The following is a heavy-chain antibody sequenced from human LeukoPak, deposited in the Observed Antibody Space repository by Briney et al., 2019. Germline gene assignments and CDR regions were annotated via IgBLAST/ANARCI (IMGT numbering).Heavy chain of an antibody. D-gene: IGHD4-23*01. V-gene: IGHV3-21*01. Sequence: PGGSLRLSCAASGFTFSSYSMNWVRQAPGKGLEWVSSISSSSSYIYYADSVKGRFTISRDNAKNSLYLQMNSLRAEDTAVYYCARDSITPQIYGGPFDYWGQGTLVTVSS. CDR1: GFTFSSYS. CDR3: ARDSITPQIYGGPFDY. J-gene: IGHJ4*02. CDR2: ISSSSSYI.